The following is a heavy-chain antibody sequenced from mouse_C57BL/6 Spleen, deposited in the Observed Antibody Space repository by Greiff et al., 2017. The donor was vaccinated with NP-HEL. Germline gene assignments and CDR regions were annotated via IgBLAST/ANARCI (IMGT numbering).Heavy chain of an antibody. V-gene: IGHV1-59*01. Sequence: QVQLQQPGAELVRPGTSVKLSCKASGYTFTSYGMHWVKQRPGQGLEWIGVIDPSESYTNYNQQFKGKATLTVDTSSSTAYMQLSSLTSEDSAVYYCARFDYDGFAYWGQGTLVTVSA. D-gene: IGHD2-4*01. CDR1: GYTFTSYG. CDR2: IDPSESYT. CDR3: ARFDYDGFAY. J-gene: IGHJ3*01.